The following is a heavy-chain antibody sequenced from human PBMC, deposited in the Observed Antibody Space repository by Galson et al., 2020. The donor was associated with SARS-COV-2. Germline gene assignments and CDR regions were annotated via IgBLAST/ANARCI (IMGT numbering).Heavy chain of an antibody. D-gene: IGHD3-9*01. J-gene: IGHJ6*02. CDR3: ARLRYYDVLTGYIVDV. CDR2: INPKSGGT. V-gene: IGHV1-2*02. CDR1: GYTSTDYY. Sequence: ASVKVSCKASGYTSTDYYIHWVRQAPGQGLEWMGWINPKSGGTNYAQKFEGRVTMTRDTSITTAYMELSRLRADDTAVYYCARLRYYDVLTGYIVDVWGQGTMVTVSS.